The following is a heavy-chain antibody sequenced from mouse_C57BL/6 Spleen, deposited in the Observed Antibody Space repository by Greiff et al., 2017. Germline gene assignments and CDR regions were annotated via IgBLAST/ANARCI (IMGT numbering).Heavy chain of an antibody. CDR1: GYTFTSYW. D-gene: IGHD4-1*01. V-gene: IGHV1-52*01. CDR3: ARRGGLGLGRDFDV. CDR2: IDPSDSET. J-gene: IGHJ1*03. Sequence: QVQLKQPGAELVRPGSSVKLSCKASGYTFTSYWMHWVKQRPIQGLEWIGNIDPSDSETHYNQKFKDKATLTVDKSSSTAYMQLSSLTSEDSAVYYCARRGGLGLGRDFDVWGTGTTVTVSS.